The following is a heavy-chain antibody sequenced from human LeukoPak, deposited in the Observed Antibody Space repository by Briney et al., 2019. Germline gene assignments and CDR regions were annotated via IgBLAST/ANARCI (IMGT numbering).Heavy chain of an antibody. CDR3: ARDRGGKLDIVVVPAAIVAFDI. CDR2: TSAYNGNT. V-gene: IGHV1-18*01. CDR1: GYTVTSYG. Sequence: GASVKVSCKASGYTVTSYGISWGRQAPGQGLEWMGWTSAYNGNTNYAQKLQGRVTMTTDTSTSTAYMELRSLRSDDTAVYYCARDRGGKLDIVVVPAAIVAFDIWGQGTMVTVSS. D-gene: IGHD2-2*02. J-gene: IGHJ3*02.